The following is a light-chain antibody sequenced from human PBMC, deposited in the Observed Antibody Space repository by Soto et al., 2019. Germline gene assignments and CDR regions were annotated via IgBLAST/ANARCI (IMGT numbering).Light chain of an antibody. CDR1: QTVSLNS. Sequence: EVVLTQSPGTLYLSPGESASLSCRASQTVSLNSLAWYQQKPGQAPRLLIYGTMIRATDVPGRFSGGGSGTDFTLTISRLEPEDFAVYYCQQYEKSSVTFGPGTKV. V-gene: IGKV3-20*01. CDR2: GTM. J-gene: IGKJ3*01. CDR3: QQYEKSSVT.